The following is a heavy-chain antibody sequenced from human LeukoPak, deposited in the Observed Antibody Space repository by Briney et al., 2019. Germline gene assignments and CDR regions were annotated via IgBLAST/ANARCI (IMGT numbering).Heavy chain of an antibody. J-gene: IGHJ3*02. CDR3: ARVGGSDAGYDSSGYDAFDI. Sequence: GASVKVSCKASGYTFTSYYMHWVRQAPGQGLEWTGIINPSGGSTSYAQKFRGRVTMTRDMSTSTVYMELSSLRSEDTAVYYCARVGGSDAGYDSSGYDAFDIWGQGTMVTVSS. CDR1: GYTFTSYY. D-gene: IGHD3-22*01. V-gene: IGHV1-46*01. CDR2: INPSGGST.